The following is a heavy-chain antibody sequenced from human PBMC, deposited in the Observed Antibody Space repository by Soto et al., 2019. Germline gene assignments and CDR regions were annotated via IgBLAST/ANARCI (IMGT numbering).Heavy chain of an antibody. D-gene: IGHD2-15*01. CDR1: GDAIGRVD. J-gene: IGHJ4*02. V-gene: IGHV4-59*08. CDR2: FYDSGST. Sequence: AETRSLACTGSGDAIGRVDWSGIRQPPGKGLEWIGYFYDSGSTHYNPSLKSRVTMSEDTSKNQFSLKLSSVTAADTAVYFCARLLGYCSGDSCRIDYWGQGTLVTVS. CDR3: ARLLGYCSGDSCRIDY.